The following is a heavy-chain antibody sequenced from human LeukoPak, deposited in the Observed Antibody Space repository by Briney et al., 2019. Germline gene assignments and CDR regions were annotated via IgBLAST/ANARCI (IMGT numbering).Heavy chain of an antibody. CDR3: AREHPVAIAPDH. CDR2: IFYSGTT. D-gene: IGHD5-12*01. Sequence: PSETLSLTCSVSGDSMTGYYWSWIRQPPGKALEWIGYIFYSGTTKYNPSLKSRVTMSADTSKNHFSLKLYSVTAADTAVYYCAREHPVAIAPDHWGQGTLVTVSS. J-gene: IGHJ4*02. V-gene: IGHV4-59*12. CDR1: GDSMTGYY.